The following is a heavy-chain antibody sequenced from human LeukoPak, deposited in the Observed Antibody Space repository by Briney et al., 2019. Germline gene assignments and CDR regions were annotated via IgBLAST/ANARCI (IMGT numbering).Heavy chain of an antibody. Sequence: SETLSLTCAVYGGSFSDYYWSWIRRPPGKGLEWIGEVDQSGSTSYNPSLKSRVTISVDTSKNQFSLKVNSVTAADTAVYYCARGQIGARLQVWGQGTRSPSPQ. D-gene: IGHD6-6*01. CDR3: ARGQIGARLQV. V-gene: IGHV4-34*01. CDR1: GGSFSDYY. J-gene: IGHJ4*02. CDR2: VDQSGST.